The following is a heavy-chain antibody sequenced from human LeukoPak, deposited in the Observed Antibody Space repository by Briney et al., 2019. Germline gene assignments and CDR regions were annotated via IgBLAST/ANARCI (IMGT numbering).Heavy chain of an antibody. CDR3: AVRRY. Sequence: GGSLRLSCTASGFTLRDYAMSWVRQAPGKGLEWVGFIRRYSLNSTTQYAASVKGRFTISRDDSRNTAFLQMNSLNIEDTGVHYCAVRRYWGQGTLVTVSS. CDR1: GFTLRDYA. CDR2: IRRYSLNSTT. V-gene: IGHV3-49*04. J-gene: IGHJ1*01.